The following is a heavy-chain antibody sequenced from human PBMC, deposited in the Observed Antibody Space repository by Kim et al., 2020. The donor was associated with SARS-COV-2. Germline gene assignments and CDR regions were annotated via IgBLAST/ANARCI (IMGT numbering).Heavy chain of an antibody. CDR3: AKGSYYYDSSGYPFDY. V-gene: IGHV3-33*06. J-gene: IGHJ4*01. D-gene: IGHD3-22*01. CDR2: IWYDGSNK. Sequence: GSLRLSCAASGFTFSSYAMHWVRQAPGKGLEWVAVIWYDGSNKYYADSVKGRFTISRDNSKNTLYLQMNSLRAEDTAVYYCAKGSYYYDSSGYPFDYWG. CDR1: GFTFSSYA.